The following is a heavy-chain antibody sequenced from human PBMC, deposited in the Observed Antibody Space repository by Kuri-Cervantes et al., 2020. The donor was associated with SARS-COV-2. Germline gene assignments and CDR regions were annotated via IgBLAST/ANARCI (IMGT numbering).Heavy chain of an antibody. CDR3: ARGGGYYRVYWFDP. Sequence: GSLRLSCAVYGGSFSGYYWSWIRQPPGKGLEWIGEINHSGSTNYNPSLKSRVTISEDTSKNQFSLKLSSVTAADTAVYYCARGGGYYRVYWFDPWGQGTLVTVSS. J-gene: IGHJ5*02. D-gene: IGHD1-26*01. V-gene: IGHV4-34*01. CDR2: INHSGST. CDR1: GGSFSGYY.